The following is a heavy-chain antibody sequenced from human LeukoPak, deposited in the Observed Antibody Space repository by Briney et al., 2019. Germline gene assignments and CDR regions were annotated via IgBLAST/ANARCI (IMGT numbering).Heavy chain of an antibody. D-gene: IGHD2-2*02. CDR3: AKVGPYCSSTSCYTTEYFQH. CDR2: ISGSGGST. CDR1: GFTFSSYA. Sequence: GGSLSLSCAASGFTFSSYALSWVRQAPRKGLEWVSAISGSGGSTYYADSVKGRFTISRDNSKNTLYLQMNSLRAEDTAVYYCAKVGPYCSSTSCYTTEYFQHWGQGTLVTVSS. V-gene: IGHV3-23*01. J-gene: IGHJ1*01.